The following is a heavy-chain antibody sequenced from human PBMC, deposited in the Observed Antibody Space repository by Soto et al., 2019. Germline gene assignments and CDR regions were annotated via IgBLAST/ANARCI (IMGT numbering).Heavy chain of an antibody. J-gene: IGHJ6*02. D-gene: IGHD3-22*01. V-gene: IGHV1-69*12. Sequence: QVQLVQSGAEVKKPGSSVKVSCTASGGSLSNFGISWVRQAPGQGLEWMGAIIPVFGTPNYAQKFQDRVTXXAXXSTTTVYVEVRRLTSEDTAVYYCARGDAAKIVVTTYYAMDVWGQGTTVTVSS. CDR1: GGSLSNFG. CDR3: ARGDAAKIVVTTYYAMDV. CDR2: IIPVFGTP.